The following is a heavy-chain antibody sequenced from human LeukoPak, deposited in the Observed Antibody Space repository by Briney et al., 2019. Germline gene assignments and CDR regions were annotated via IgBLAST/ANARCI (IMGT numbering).Heavy chain of an antibody. CDR2: IYTSGST. CDR3: ARRLRGYYDSSGYYRHIDY. CDR1: GGSISSYY. J-gene: IGHJ4*02. Sequence: PSETLSLTCTVSGGSISSYYWSWIRQPPGKGLEWIGRIYTSGSTNYNPSLKSRVTISVDTSKNQFSLKLSSVTAADTAVYYCARRLRGYYDSSGYYRHIDYWGQGTLVTVSS. D-gene: IGHD3-22*01. V-gene: IGHV4-4*07.